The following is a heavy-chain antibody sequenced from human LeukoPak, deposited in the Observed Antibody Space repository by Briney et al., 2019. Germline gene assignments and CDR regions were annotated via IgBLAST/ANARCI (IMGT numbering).Heavy chain of an antibody. CDR1: GFTISSYY. J-gene: IGHJ5*02. CDR2: IKSDGSVT. CDR3: ARDWIDRGTFDP. V-gene: IGHV3-74*01. D-gene: IGHD2-2*03. Sequence: GGSLRLSCAASGFTISSYYMHWVRQAPGKGLVWVSRIKSDGSVTGYADSVKGRFAISRDNAKNTMYLQMNSLRAEDTAVYYCARDWIDRGTFDPWGQGTLVTVSS.